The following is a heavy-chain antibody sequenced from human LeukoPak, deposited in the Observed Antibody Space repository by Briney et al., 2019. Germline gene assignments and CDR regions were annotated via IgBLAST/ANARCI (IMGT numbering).Heavy chain of an antibody. D-gene: IGHD1-7*01. J-gene: IGHJ4*02. CDR3: ASSPSGNSDY. Sequence: SVKVSCKASGYTFTSYDINWVRQAPGQGLEWMGGIIPIFGTANYAQKFQGRVTITADESTSTAYMELSSLRSEDTAVYYCASSPSGNSDYWGQGTLVTVSS. CDR2: IIPIFGTA. V-gene: IGHV1-69*13. CDR1: GYTFTSYD.